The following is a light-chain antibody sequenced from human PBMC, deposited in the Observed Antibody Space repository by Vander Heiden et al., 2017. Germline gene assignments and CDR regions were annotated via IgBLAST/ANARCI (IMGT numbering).Light chain of an antibody. V-gene: IGKV3-11*01. CDR1: QSVSSY. J-gene: IGKJ4*01. CDR2: DAS. CDR3: QQRSNWPTLT. Sequence: EIVLTQSPATLSLSPGERATLSCRASQSVSSYLAWYQHNPGQAPMLLIYDASNRATGIPARFSGSGSGTDFTLTISSLEPEDFAVYYCQQRSNWPTLTFGGGTKVEIK.